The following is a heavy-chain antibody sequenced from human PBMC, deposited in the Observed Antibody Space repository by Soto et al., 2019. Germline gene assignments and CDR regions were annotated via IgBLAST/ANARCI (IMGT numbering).Heavy chain of an antibody. D-gene: IGHD3-3*01. CDR1: GFTFSSYS. Sequence: EVQLVESGGGLVKPGGSLRLSCAASGFTFSSYSMNWVRQAPWKGLEWVSSISSSSSYIYYADSVMGRFTISRDNAKNSLYLQMNSLRAEDTAVYYCARASITIFGVVMEFDYWGQGTLVTVSS. V-gene: IGHV3-21*01. CDR2: ISSSSSYI. CDR3: ARASITIFGVVMEFDY. J-gene: IGHJ4*02.